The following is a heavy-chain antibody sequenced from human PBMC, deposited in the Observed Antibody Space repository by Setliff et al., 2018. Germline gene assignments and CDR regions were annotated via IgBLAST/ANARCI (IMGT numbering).Heavy chain of an antibody. CDR3: ARVVPFRYDILTGPIDY. CDR2: ISGRGDST. V-gene: IGHV3-23*01. Sequence: PGGSLRLSCAASGFTFSSYAMTWVRQAPGKGLERVSAISGRGDSTFYEDAVKGRFTISRDNSKNTLYLQMNSLRAEDTAIYYCARVVPFRYDILTGPIDYWGQGTLVTVSS. D-gene: IGHD3-9*01. CDR1: GFTFSSYA. J-gene: IGHJ4*02.